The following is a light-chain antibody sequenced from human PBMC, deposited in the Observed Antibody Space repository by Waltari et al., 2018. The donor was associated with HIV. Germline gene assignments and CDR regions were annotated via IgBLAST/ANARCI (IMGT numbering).Light chain of an antibody. J-gene: IGLJ3*02. CDR2: ENN. CDR3: ATWDNSLRAM. Sequence: QSVLTQPPSVSAAPGQKVTISCSGSHSNIGNNFVSWYQHLPGTAPKLLIYENNRRPSRIPDRFSASKTGTSATLGITGLQTGDEAIYCCATWDNSLRAMFGGGTKLTVL. CDR1: HSNIGNNF. V-gene: IGLV1-51*01.